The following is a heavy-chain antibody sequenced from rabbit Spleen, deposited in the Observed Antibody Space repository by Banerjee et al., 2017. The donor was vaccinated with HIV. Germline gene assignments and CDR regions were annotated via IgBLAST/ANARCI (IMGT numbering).Heavy chain of an antibody. Sequence: QSLEESGGDLVKPGASLTLTCIASGVSFSNSDYMCWVRQAPGKGLEWIACIYAGSSSSTYYASWAKGRFTISKTSSTTVALQMTSLTAADTATYFCARSASTSGDYFPLWGPGSLVTVS. CDR2: IYAGSSSST. CDR1: GVSFSNSDY. J-gene: IGHJ4*01. CDR3: ARSASTSGDYFPL. V-gene: IGHV1S40*01. D-gene: IGHD1-1*01.